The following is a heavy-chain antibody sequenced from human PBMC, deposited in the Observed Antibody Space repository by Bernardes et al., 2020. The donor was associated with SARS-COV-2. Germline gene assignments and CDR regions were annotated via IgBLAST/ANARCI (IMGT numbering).Heavy chain of an antibody. CDR2: ISANGAYT. V-gene: IGHV3-23*01. Sequence: GGSLRLSCAATGFPFSTYAMSWVRQAPGKGLEWVSSISANGAYTYYADSVKGRFTISRDNSKYTLYLQMNSLTADDTAVYYCARNSGSPRAFDYWGQGTLVTVSS. D-gene: IGHD1-26*01. CDR1: GFPFSTYA. CDR3: ARNSGSPRAFDY. J-gene: IGHJ4*02.